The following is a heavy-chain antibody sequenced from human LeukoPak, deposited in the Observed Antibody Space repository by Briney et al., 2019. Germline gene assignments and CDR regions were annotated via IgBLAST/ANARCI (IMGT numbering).Heavy chain of an antibody. V-gene: IGHV3-53*01. CDR3: TKVATTPVWASDY. D-gene: IGHD1-1*01. CDR1: GITVSSNY. J-gene: IGHJ4*02. CDR2: IYSDGTT. Sequence: PGGSLRLSCAASGITVSSNYMSWVRQAPGKGLEWVSIIYSDGTTLYADSVKGRFTISRDTSENRLYLHMDSLRAEDTAIYYCTKVATTPVWASDYWGQGTLVTVSS.